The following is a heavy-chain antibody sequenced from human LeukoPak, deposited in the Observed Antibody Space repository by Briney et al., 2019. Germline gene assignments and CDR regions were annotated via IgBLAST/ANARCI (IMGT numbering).Heavy chain of an antibody. CDR3: ARRWSRGQLRLGTKGLVDY. V-gene: IGHV4-39*07. J-gene: IGHJ4*02. CDR2: IYYSGST. Sequence: PSETLSLTCTVSGVSISSGGYYWGWIRQPPGKGLEWIGSIYYSGSTYYNPSLKSRVTISVDTSKNQSSLKLSSVTAADTAVYYCARRWSRGQLRLGTKGLVDYWGQGTLVTVSS. CDR1: GVSISSGGYY. D-gene: IGHD3-16*01.